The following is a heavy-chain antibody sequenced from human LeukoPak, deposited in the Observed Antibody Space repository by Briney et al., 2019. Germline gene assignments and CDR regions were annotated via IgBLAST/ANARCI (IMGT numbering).Heavy chain of an antibody. CDR1: GFTFSDYW. D-gene: IGHD6-6*01. Sequence: GGSLRLSCEASGFTFSDYWMSWVRQAPGMGLEWVGRIKSKTSGGTTDYAAPVEGRFTISRDDSKNTLFLQMNSLKTEDTAFYYCTTYMAARPDNFGFWGQGTLVTVSS. CDR3: TTYMAARPDNFGF. V-gene: IGHV3-15*01. J-gene: IGHJ4*02. CDR2: IKSKTSGGTT.